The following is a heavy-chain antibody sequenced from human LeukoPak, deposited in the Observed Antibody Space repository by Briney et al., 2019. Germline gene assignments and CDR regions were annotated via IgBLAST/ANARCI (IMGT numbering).Heavy chain of an antibody. J-gene: IGHJ6*02. D-gene: IGHD4-17*01. Sequence: GGSLRLSCAASGFTFSSYGMHWVRQAPGKGLVWVSRIDSEGISTSYADSVKGRFTISRDNAKNTLYLQMNSLRFEDTAVYYCTRDRRYGGMDVWGQGTTVTVSS. CDR3: TRDRRYGGMDV. CDR2: IDSEGIST. V-gene: IGHV3-74*01. CDR1: GFTFSSYG.